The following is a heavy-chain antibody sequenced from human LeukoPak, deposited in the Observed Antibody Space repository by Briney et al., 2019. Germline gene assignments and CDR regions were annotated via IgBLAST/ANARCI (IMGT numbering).Heavy chain of an antibody. Sequence: PGGSLRLSCVASGFTFTDYFMSWVRQAPGKGLEWVASIKQDGSEKYYVDSVKGRFDISRDNAKNSLYLQMNSLGVEDTAVYYCARVDGIAVAPDDAFDVWGQGTMVTVSS. CDR2: IKQDGSEK. D-gene: IGHD6-19*01. V-gene: IGHV3-7*03. CDR3: ARVDGIAVAPDDAFDV. CDR1: GFTFTDYF. J-gene: IGHJ3*01.